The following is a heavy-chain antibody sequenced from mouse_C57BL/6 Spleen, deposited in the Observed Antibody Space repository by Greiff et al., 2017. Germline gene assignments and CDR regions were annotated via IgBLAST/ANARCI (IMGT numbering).Heavy chain of an antibody. Sequence: VQLQQSGAELVRPGASVKLSCTASGFNIKDSYMHWVKQRPEQGLAWIGRIDPEDGDTEYAPKFQGKATMTADTSSNTAYLQLSSLTSEDTAVYYCTTLITTVVADFDYRGQGTTRTVSS. CDR2: IDPEDGDT. D-gene: IGHD1-1*01. CDR3: TTLITTVVADFDY. CDR1: GFNIKDSY. V-gene: IGHV14-1*01. J-gene: IGHJ2*01.